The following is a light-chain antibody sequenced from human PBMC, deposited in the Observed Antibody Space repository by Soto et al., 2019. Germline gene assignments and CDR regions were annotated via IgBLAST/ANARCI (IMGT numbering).Light chain of an antibody. J-gene: IGKJ1*01. CDR3: QHYNPYSGP. V-gene: IGKV1-5*01. CDR1: QNIRTW. CDR2: DAS. Sequence: DIQMTQSPSTLSASVGDRVTITCRASQNIRTWLSWYQQKPGKAPNLLILDASSLHRGGPSRVSGRGSGTEFTLTITSLQPDDFATYYCQHYNPYSGPFGQGTKVDIK.